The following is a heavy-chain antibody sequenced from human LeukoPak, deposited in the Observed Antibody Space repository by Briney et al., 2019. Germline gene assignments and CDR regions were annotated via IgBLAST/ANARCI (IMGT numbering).Heavy chain of an antibody. J-gene: IGHJ4*02. CDR1: GFTFSSYA. Sequence: PGGSLRLSCAASGFTFSSYAMTWVRQAPGKGLEWVSGISGGNGATYYADSVKGRFTISTDNSKNTLYLQMNSLRVEDTAVYYCAKSYYYGSGSPSLDCGGQGTLVTVSS. CDR2: ISGGNGAT. CDR3: AKSYYYGSGSPSLDC. V-gene: IGHV3-23*01. D-gene: IGHD3-10*01.